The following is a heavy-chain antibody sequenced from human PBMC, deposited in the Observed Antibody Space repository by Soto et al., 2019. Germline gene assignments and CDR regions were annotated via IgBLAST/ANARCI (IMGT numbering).Heavy chain of an antibody. J-gene: IGHJ1*01. V-gene: IGHV3-30*18. CDR3: AKGDSSGYYYAGYFQH. Sequence: QVQLVESGGGVVQPGRSLRLSCAASGFTFSSYGMHWVRQAPGKGLEWVAVISYDGSNKYYADSVKGRFTISRDNSKNTLYLQMNSLRAEDTAVYYCAKGDSSGYYYAGYFQHWGQGTLVTVSS. CDR2: ISYDGSNK. D-gene: IGHD3-22*01. CDR1: GFTFSSYG.